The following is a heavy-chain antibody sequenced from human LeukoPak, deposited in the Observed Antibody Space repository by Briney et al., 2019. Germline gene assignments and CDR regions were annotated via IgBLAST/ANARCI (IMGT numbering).Heavy chain of an antibody. V-gene: IGHV4-61*02. CDR3: ARASCSGGSCYNSRGWFDP. CDR1: GDSISSGDYY. J-gene: IGHJ5*02. Sequence: SQTLSLTCTVSGDSISSGDYYWSWIRQPAGKGLEWIGRISSSGSTNYNPSLKSRVTISVDTSKNQFSLKLSSVTAADTAVYYCARASCSGGSCYNSRGWFDPWGQGTLVTVSS. D-gene: IGHD2-15*01. CDR2: ISSSGST.